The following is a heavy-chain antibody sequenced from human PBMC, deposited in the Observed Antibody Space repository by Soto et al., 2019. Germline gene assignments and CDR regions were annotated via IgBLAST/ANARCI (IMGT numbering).Heavy chain of an antibody. V-gene: IGHV4-39*01. J-gene: IGHJ4*02. CDR3: ASSLLLLWFGELLPYYFDY. CDR2: IYYSGST. D-gene: IGHD3-10*01. CDR1: GGSISSSSYY. Sequence: SETLSLTCTVSGGSISSSSYYWGWIRQPPGKGLEWIGSIYYSGSTYYNPSLKSRVTISVHTSKNQFSLKLISVTAADTAVYYCASSLLLLWFGELLPYYFDYWGQGTLVTVSS.